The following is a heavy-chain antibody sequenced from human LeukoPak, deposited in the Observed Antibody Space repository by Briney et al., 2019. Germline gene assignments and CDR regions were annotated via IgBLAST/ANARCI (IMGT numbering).Heavy chain of an antibody. CDR2: IYYSGST. V-gene: IGHV4-38-2*02. CDR3: ARDRYHYDSSDY. Sequence: SETLSLTCTVSGYSISSGYYWAWVRQPPGKGLEWIGSIYYSGSTYYNPSLKSRVTISVDTSKNQFSLKLSSVTAADTAVYYCARDRYHYDSSDYWGQGTLVTVSS. CDR1: GYSISSGYY. J-gene: IGHJ4*02. D-gene: IGHD3-22*01.